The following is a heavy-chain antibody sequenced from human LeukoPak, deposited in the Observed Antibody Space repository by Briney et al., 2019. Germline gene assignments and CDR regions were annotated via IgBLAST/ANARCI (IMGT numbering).Heavy chain of an antibody. CDR2: INSDGSST. D-gene: IGHD3-10*01. CDR1: GFTFSSYW. Sequence: PGGSLRLSCAASGFTFSSYWMHSVRQAPGKGLVWVSRINSDGSSTSYADSVKGRFTISRDNAKNTLYLQMNSLRAEDTAVYYCAREIEGSGSYDYWGQGTLVTVSS. J-gene: IGHJ4*02. V-gene: IGHV3-74*01. CDR3: AREIEGSGSYDY.